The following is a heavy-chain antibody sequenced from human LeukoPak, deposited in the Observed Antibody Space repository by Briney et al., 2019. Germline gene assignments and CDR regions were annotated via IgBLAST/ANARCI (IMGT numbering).Heavy chain of an antibody. J-gene: IGHJ4*02. CDR2: IYSSGST. V-gene: IGHV4-59*01. Sequence: PSETLSLTCTVSGGSISSYYWSWIRQPPGKGLEWTGYIYSSGSTNYNSSLKSRVTISVDTSKNQFSLKLTSVTAADTAVYYCARSGGYSSPQNYWGQGTLVTVSS. CDR1: GGSISSYY. D-gene: IGHD6-19*01. CDR3: ARSGGYSSPQNY.